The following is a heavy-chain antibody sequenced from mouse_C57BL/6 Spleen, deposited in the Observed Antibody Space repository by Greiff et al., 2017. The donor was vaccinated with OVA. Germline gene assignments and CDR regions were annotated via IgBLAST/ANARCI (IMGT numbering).Heavy chain of an antibody. J-gene: IGHJ1*03. Sequence: QVQLQQPGAELVRPGSSVKLSCKASGYTFTSYWMHWVKQRPIQGLEWIGNIDPSDSETHYNQKFKDKATLTVDKSSSTAYMQLSSLTSEDSAVYNCARGHYGSNYDWYFDVWGTGTTVTVSS. CDR1: GYTFTSYW. V-gene: IGHV1-52*01. D-gene: IGHD1-1*01. CDR3: ARGHYGSNYDWYFDV. CDR2: IDPSDSET.